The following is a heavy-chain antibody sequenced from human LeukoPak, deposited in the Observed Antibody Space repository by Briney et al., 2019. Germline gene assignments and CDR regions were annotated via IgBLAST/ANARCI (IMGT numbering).Heavy chain of an antibody. V-gene: IGHV3-30*18. J-gene: IGHJ4*02. Sequence: SGGSLRLSCAASGFTFSSYGMHWVRQAPGKGLEWVAVISYDGSNKYYADSVKGRFTISRDNSKNTLYLQMNSLRAEDTAVYYCAKGRAGNERGGSSSDYWGQGTLVTVSS. CDR3: AKGRAGNERGGSSSDY. CDR1: GFTFSSYG. D-gene: IGHD3-10*01. CDR2: ISYDGSNK.